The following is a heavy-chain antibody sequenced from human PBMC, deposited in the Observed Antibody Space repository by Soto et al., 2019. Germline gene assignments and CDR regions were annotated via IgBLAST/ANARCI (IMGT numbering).Heavy chain of an antibody. CDR1: TFTPSIYS. V-gene: IGHV3-21*01. CDR2: ISSSSSHI. J-gene: IGHJ4*02. Sequence: PGGSRTPACAPSTFTPSIYSMNWVRPAPGKGLEWVSSISSSSSHIYYAHSVKGRFTISRDNAKNSLYLQMNTLRAEDTAVYYCARSQSRDGYNNFDSWGQGTLVTVSS. D-gene: IGHD1-1*01. CDR3: ARSQSRDGYNNFDS.